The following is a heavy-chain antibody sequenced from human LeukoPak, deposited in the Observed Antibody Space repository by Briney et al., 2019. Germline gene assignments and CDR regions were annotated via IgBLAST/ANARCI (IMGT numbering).Heavy chain of an antibody. J-gene: IGHJ3*02. CDR1: GYTFTGYY. CDR2: INPNSGGT. Sequence: ASVKVSCKASGYTFTGYYMHWVRQAPGQGLEWMGWINPNSGGTNYAQKFQGRVTMTRDTSISTAYMELSRLRSDDTAVYYCARDRLDYTVGGDAFDIWGQGTMVTVSS. D-gene: IGHD4-11*01. CDR3: ARDRLDYTVGGDAFDI. V-gene: IGHV1-2*02.